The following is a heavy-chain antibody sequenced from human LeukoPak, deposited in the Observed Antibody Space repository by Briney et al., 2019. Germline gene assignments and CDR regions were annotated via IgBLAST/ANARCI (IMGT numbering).Heavy chain of an antibody. Sequence: SETLSLTCTVSGGSISSYYWSWIRQPPGKGLEWIGYIYYSGSTNYNPSLKSRVTISVDTSKNQFSLKLSSVTAVDTAVYYCARVPLLHYDFWSGYSVNWFDPWGQGTLVTVSS. D-gene: IGHD3-3*01. J-gene: IGHJ5*02. CDR2: IYYSGST. V-gene: IGHV4-59*01. CDR3: ARVPLLHYDFWSGYSVNWFDP. CDR1: GGSISSYY.